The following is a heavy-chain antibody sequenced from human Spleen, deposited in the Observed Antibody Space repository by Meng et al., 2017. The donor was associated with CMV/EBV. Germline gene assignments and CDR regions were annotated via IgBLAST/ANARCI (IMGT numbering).Heavy chain of an antibody. D-gene: IGHD1-1*01. CDR1: GGSISSSSYY. CDR3: ARDRYPGAFDI. CDR2: IYYSGST. Sequence: SETLSLTCTVSGGSISSSSYYWGWIRQPPGKGLEWIGSIYYSGSTYYNPSLKSRVTISVDTSKNQFSLKLSSVTAADTAVYYCARDRYPGAFDIWGQGTKVTVSS. J-gene: IGHJ3*02. V-gene: IGHV4-39*07.